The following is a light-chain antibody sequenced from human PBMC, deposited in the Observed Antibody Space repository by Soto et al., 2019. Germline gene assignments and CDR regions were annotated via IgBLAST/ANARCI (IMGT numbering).Light chain of an antibody. CDR1: QDITQY. Sequence: DIQMTQSPSSVSASVGDRITITCQASQDITQYVNCYQQKPGKAPILLIFDGSKLEAGAPSRFGGSGFGTDFSFTIISLQPEDCATYYCQQYENLPVTFGGGTKIEIK. J-gene: IGKJ4*01. CDR2: DGS. V-gene: IGKV1-33*01. CDR3: QQYENLPVT.